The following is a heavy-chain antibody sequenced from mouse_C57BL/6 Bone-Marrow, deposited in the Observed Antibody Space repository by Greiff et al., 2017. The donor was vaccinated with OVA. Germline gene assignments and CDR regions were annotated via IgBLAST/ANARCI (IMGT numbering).Heavy chain of an antibody. CDR1: GYTFTSYW. D-gene: IGHD1-1*01. J-gene: IGHJ3*01. Sequence: VQLQQPGPELVKPGASVKLSCKASGYTFTSYWMHWVKQRPGQGLEWIGNINPSNGGTNYNEKFKSKATLTVDKSSSTAYMQLSSLTSEDSAVYYCAREGGYYYGSSSWFAYWGQGTLVTVSA. V-gene: IGHV1-53*01. CDR2: INPSNGGT. CDR3: AREGGYYYGSSSWFAY.